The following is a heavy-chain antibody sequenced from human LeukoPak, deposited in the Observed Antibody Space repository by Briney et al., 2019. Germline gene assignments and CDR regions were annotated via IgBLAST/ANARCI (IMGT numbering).Heavy chain of an antibody. V-gene: IGHV4-59*12. CDR2: IYYSGST. Sequence: SETLSLTCTVSGGSISSYYWSWIRQPPGKGLEWIGYIYYSGSTNYNPSLKSRATISVDRSKNQFSLKLSSVTAADTAVYYCARDSIAAAGTDPGLDFDYWGQGTLVTVSS. CDR1: GGSISSYY. CDR3: ARDSIAAAGTDPGLDFDY. D-gene: IGHD6-13*01. J-gene: IGHJ4*02.